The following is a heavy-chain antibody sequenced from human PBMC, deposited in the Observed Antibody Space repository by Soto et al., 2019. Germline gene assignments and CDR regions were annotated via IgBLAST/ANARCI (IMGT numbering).Heavy chain of an antibody. V-gene: IGHV3-30*04. CDR3: ARSRSGAVADSFDF. Sequence: QVQVVESGGGVVQPGRSLRLSCAASGFTFSRYAIHWVRQAPGKGLEWVAVISKDGSNKYYVESVKGRFTISRDNSRNTLYLQMNSLRDEDAAVYYCARSRSGAVADSFDFWGQGTLVTVSS. D-gene: IGHD3-10*01. J-gene: IGHJ4*02. CDR2: ISKDGSNK. CDR1: GFTFSRYA.